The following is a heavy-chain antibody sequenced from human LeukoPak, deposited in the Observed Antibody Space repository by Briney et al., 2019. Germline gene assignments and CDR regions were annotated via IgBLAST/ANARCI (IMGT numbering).Heavy chain of an antibody. D-gene: IGHD1-26*01. CDR2: INIDGSSP. J-gene: IGHJ3*02. V-gene: IGHV3-74*01. CDR3: VRVRGGSGRSYAADAFDI. Sequence: PGGSLRLSCAASGFTFNNYWMHWVRQAPGKGLVWVSRINIDGSSPIYADSVKGRFTISRDNAKSTLYLQMNSLRAEDTAVYYCVRVRGGSGRSYAADAFDIWGQGTMVTVSS. CDR1: GFTFNNYW.